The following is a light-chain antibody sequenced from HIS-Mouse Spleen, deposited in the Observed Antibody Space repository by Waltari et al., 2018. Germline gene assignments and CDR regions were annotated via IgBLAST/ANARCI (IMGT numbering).Light chain of an antibody. Sequence: QSVFTQPPSVSAAPGQTVTISCSGSSPTLGNHYVPRYQQLPGTAPKLLIYDNNKRPSGIPDRFSGSKSGTSATLGITGLQTGDEADYYCGTWDSSLSAVVFGGGTKLTVL. CDR1: SPTLGNHY. V-gene: IGLV1-51*01. J-gene: IGLJ2*01. CDR3: GTWDSSLSAVV. CDR2: DNN.